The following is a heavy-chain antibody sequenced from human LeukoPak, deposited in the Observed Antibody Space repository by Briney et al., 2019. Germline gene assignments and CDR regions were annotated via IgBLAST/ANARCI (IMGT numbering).Heavy chain of an antibody. V-gene: IGHV1-69*13. CDR3: ARDYDFWSGYFGFDP. D-gene: IGHD3-3*01. Sequence: SVKVSCKASGGTLSSYAISWVRQAPGQGLEWMGGIIPIFGTANYAQKFQGRVTITADESTSTAYMELSSLRSEDTAVYYCARDYDFWSGYFGFDPWGQGTLVTVSS. CDR1: GGTLSSYA. J-gene: IGHJ5*02. CDR2: IIPIFGTA.